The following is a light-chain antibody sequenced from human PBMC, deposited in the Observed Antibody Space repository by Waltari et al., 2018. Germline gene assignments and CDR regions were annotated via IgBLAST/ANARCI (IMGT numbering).Light chain of an antibody. CDR3: QNHERLPAT. CDR2: GAS. CDR1: QSIGRY. J-gene: IGKJ1*01. Sequence: EIVLTPSPGTLSLSPGERATLSCRASQSIGRYLAWYQQKPDQGPRLLIDGASSRATGIPDRFSGSGSGTDFSLTISRLEPEDFAVYYSQNHERLPATFGQGTKVELK. V-gene: IGKV3-20*01.